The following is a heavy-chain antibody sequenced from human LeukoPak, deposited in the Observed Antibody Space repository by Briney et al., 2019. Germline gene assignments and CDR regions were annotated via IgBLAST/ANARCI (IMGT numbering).Heavy chain of an antibody. CDR2: ISNDGTGK. CDR1: GLTFSSYG. V-gene: IGHV3-74*01. Sequence: GGSLRLSCAASGLTFSSYGMHWVRQVPGKGLVWVSRISNDGTGKVYADSVKGRFTISRDNAKNTLYLQMNSLRAEDTAVYYCARDKLWFGELLNYYYYMDVWGKGTTVTVSS. D-gene: IGHD3-10*01. J-gene: IGHJ6*03. CDR3: ARDKLWFGELLNYYYYMDV.